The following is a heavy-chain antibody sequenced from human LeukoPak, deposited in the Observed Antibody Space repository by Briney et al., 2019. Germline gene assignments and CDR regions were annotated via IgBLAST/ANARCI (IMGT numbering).Heavy chain of an antibody. CDR1: GFTFSSYA. J-gene: IGHJ4*02. CDR3: AKDRTIWQQVTYYFDY. Sequence: GGSLRLSCVASGFTFSSYAISWVRQAPGKGLEWGSVISGSGASTFYADFVKGRFTISRDTSKNTRYVQMDMLRAYDTAVYYCAKDRTIWQQVTYYFDYWGQGTLVTVSS. CDR2: ISGSGAST. D-gene: IGHD3-3*01. V-gene: IGHV3-23*01.